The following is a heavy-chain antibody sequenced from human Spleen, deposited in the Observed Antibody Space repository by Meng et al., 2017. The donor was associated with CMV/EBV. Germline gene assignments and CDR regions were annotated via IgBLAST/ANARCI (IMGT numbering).Heavy chain of an antibody. CDR1: GYIFTSHY. Sequence: ASVKVSCKASGYIFTSHYVHWVRQAPGQGLEWMGMINPNSGSTTDAQKFQGRVTMTRDKSTSTIYMELSSLRSEDTAVYFCAKSLYTNYYSTYYGLDVWGQGTTVTVSS. CDR3: AKSLYTNYYSTYYGLDV. J-gene: IGHJ6*02. V-gene: IGHV1-46*01. D-gene: IGHD3-22*01. CDR2: INPNSGST.